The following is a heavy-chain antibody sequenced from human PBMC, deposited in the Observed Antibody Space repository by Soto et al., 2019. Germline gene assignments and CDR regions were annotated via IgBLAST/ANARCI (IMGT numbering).Heavy chain of an antibody. D-gene: IGHD1-1*01. CDR1: GFTFSSYA. Sequence: GVSLRLSCAASGFTFSSYAMHWVRQAPGKGLEWVAVISYDGSNKYYADSVKGRFTISRDNSKNTLYLQMNSLRAEDTAVYYCARDGRVERHSSYGMDGWGQGNAVTVS. J-gene: IGHJ6*02. CDR2: ISYDGSNK. V-gene: IGHV3-30-3*01. CDR3: ARDGRVERHSSYGMDG.